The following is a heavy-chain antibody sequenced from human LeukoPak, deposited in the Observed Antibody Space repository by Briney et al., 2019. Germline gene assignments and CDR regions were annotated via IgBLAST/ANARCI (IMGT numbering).Heavy chain of an antibody. Sequence: ASVKVSCTASGYTFSSYYMHWGRQAPGQGLEWMGIINPSGGSTSYAQKLQGRVTMTGETSTRTVYMELSSLRSEDTAVYYCAREGTAWFDYWGQGTLVTVSS. V-gene: IGHV1-46*04. CDR2: INPSGGST. J-gene: IGHJ4*02. D-gene: IGHD2-21*02. CDR3: AREGTAWFDY. CDR1: GYTFSSYY.